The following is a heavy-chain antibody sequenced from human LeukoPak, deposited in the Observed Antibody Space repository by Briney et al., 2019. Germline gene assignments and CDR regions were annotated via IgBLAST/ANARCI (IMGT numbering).Heavy chain of an antibody. D-gene: IGHD6-19*01. J-gene: IGHJ4*02. CDR2: ISYDGSNK. V-gene: IGHV3-30*04. Sequence: GGSLRLSCATSGFTFSSYAMHWVRQAPGKGLEWVAVISYDGSNKYYADSVKGRFTISRDNSKNTLYLQMNSLRAEDTAVYYCARGAFAAVARRGGAFGYWGQGTLVTVSS. CDR3: ARGAFAAVARRGGAFGY. CDR1: GFTFSSYA.